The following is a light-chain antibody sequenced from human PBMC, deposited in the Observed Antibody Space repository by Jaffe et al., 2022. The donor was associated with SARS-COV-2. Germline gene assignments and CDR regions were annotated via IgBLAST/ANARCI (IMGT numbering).Light chain of an antibody. CDR2: QND. CDR1: ELEYMF. V-gene: IGLV3-1*01. Sequence: SSDLTQPPSVSVSPGQTATIACSGEELEYMFISWYQRRPGQSPVLVIYQNDRRPSGIPERFSGSSSGNTATLTISGTQVLDEADYYCQAWDGDSHVIFGGGTELTVL. CDR3: QAWDGDSHVI. J-gene: IGLJ2*01.